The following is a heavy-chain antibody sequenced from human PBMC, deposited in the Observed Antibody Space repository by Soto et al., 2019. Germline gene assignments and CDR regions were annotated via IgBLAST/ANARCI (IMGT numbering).Heavy chain of an antibody. Sequence: QVQLVQSGAEVKKPGASVKVSCKASGYNFMRYGFTWVRQAPGQGLEWMGWINVDNGETKYPQKIQGRVTMTTETSTSTVYMELRSLTSDDSPVYYCARWISGGYSDWFDPWGHGTLVTVSS. CDR3: ARWISGGYSDWFDP. CDR2: INVDNGET. J-gene: IGHJ5*02. D-gene: IGHD1-26*01. CDR1: GYNFMRYG. V-gene: IGHV1-18*04.